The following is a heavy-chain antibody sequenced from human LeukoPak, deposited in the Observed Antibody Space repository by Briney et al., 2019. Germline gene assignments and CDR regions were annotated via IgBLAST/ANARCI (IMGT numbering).Heavy chain of an antibody. CDR2: ISYEGSNR. CDR1: GFTFSTYG. J-gene: IGHJ6*02. D-gene: IGHD3-10*01. Sequence: GKSLRLSCAASGFTFSTYGMHWVRQGPGKGLEWVAVISYEGSNRYYADSVKGRFTISRDNSNNTLYLQMNSLRAEDTAVYYCARDSGEPLIIYYYYYGMDVWGQGTTVTVSS. V-gene: IGHV3-30*03. CDR3: ARDSGEPLIIYYYYYGMDV.